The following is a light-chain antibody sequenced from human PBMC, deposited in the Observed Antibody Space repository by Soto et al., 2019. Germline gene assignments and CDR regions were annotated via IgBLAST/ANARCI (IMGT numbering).Light chain of an antibody. CDR1: QSVTSSY. Sequence: IVLTQSPGTLSLSPGERATLSCRASQSVTSSYLAWYQQKPGQAPRLLIFGASSRATGIPDRFSGSGSGTDFTLTISRLEPEDFATYYCQQYDSFSVTFGQGTKVDI. CDR3: QQYDSFSVT. J-gene: IGKJ1*01. V-gene: IGKV3-20*01. CDR2: GAS.